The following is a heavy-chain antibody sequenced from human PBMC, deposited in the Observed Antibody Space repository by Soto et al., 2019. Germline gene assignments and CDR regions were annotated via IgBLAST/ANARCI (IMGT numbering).Heavy chain of an antibody. Sequence: GESLKISCKGSGYSFTSYWIGWVRQMPGKGLEWMGIIYPGDSDTRYSPSFQGQVTISADKSISTAYLQWSSLKASDTAMYYCARVDHPHYSESGGYGFAYCGQGTLVIVSS. CDR1: GYSFTSYW. CDR2: IYPGDSDT. V-gene: IGHV5-51*01. D-gene: IGHD2-15*01. CDR3: ARVDHPHYSESGGYGFAY. J-gene: IGHJ4*02.